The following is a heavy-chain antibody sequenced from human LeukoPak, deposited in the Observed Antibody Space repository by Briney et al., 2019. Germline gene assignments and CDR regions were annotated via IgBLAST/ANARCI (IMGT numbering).Heavy chain of an antibody. V-gene: IGHV3-11*01. CDR3: AKHQVRSHDY. Sequence: GGSLRLSCAASGFTFSDYYMSWICQAPGKGLECVSYISTSGSTIYYADSVKGRFTISRDNSKSTVFLQLSSLRAEDTAVYYCAKHQVRSHDYWGQGTLVTVSS. CDR1: GFTFSDYY. CDR2: ISTSGSTI. D-gene: IGHD3-3*01. J-gene: IGHJ4*02.